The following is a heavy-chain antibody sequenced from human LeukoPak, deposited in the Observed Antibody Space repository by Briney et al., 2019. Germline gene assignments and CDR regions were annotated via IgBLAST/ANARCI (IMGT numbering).Heavy chain of an antibody. CDR2: ISGYNGHT. J-gene: IGHJ4*02. Sequence: GASVRVFCTASGYAFSDHGVNWGRQAPGQGLEWMGWISGYNGHTSYAQKFQGRVMVTTDRSTNTAYLELRSLRSDDTAVYYCARVPNPRNTYGYNDKWGQGTLVTVSS. CDR3: ARVPNPRNTYGYNDK. CDR1: GYAFSDHG. D-gene: IGHD5-18*01. V-gene: IGHV1-18*04.